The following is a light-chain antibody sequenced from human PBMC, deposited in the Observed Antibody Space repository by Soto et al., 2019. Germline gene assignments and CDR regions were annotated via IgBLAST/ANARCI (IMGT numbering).Light chain of an antibody. CDR3: QQXYSAPRT. V-gene: IGKV1-39*01. J-gene: IGKJ1*01. Sequence: DIQMTQSPSSLSASVGDRVTITCRASQSISSYLNWYQQKPGKAPKLLIYAASSLQSGVPSRFSGSGSGTDFTLTISSLQPEDFANYYCQQXYSAPRTFGQGTKV. CDR1: QSISSY. CDR2: AAS.